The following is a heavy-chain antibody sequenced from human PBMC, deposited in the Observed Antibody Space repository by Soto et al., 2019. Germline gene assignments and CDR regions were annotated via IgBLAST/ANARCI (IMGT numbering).Heavy chain of an antibody. CDR1: GFTFSSYS. V-gene: IGHV3-48*02. CDR3: ARAPYHIVVVPAAVGDV. Sequence: LRLSCAASGFTFSSYSMNWVRQAPGKGLKWVSYISSSSSTIYYADSVKGRFTISRDNAKNSLYLQMNSLRDEDTAVYYCARAPYHIVVVPAAVGDVWGQGTTVTVSS. CDR2: ISSSSSTI. D-gene: IGHD2-2*01. J-gene: IGHJ6*02.